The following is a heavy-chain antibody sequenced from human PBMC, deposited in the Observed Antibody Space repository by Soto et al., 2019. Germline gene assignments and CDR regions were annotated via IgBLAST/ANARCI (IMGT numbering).Heavy chain of an antibody. V-gene: IGHV3-23*01. CDR3: AKVTDCGPSRCDDGIDI. CDR2: ISGSGGAT. J-gene: IGHJ3*02. D-gene: IGHD2-21*01. Sequence: PGGSLRLSCAASGFTFGSYSMNWVRQAPGKGLEWVSIISGSGGATFYADSVKGRFTISRDNSKKSVFLQMDSLRADDTAVYYCAKVTDCGPSRCDDGIDIWGHGTMVTVS. CDR1: GFTFGSYS.